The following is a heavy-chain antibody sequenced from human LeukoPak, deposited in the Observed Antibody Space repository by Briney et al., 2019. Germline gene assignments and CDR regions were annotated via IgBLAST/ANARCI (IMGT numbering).Heavy chain of an antibody. Sequence: ASVKVSCKASGYTFTCYDINWVRQATGQGLEWMGWMNPNSGNTGYAQKFQGRVTITRNTSISTAYMELSSLRSEDTAVYYCARGYAIAAAGTVPWYFDLWGRGTLVTVSS. CDR2: MNPNSGNT. CDR1: GYTFTCYD. V-gene: IGHV1-8*03. J-gene: IGHJ2*01. D-gene: IGHD6-13*01. CDR3: ARGYAIAAAGTVPWYFDL.